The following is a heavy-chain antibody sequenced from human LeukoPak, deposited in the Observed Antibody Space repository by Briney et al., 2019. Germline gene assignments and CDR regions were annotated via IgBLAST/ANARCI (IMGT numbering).Heavy chain of an antibody. Sequence: ASVKVSCKASGYTFTSYYMHWVRQAPGQGLEWMGIINPSGGSTSYAQKFQGRVTMTRDTSTGTVYMELSSLRSEDTAVYYCATNGNRGIDPWGQGTLVTVSS. J-gene: IGHJ5*02. CDR3: ATNGNRGIDP. V-gene: IGHV1-46*01. D-gene: IGHD2/OR15-2a*01. CDR2: INPSGGST. CDR1: GYTFTSYY.